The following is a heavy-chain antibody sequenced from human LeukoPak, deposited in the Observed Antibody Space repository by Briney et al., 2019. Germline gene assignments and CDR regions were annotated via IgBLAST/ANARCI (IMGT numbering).Heavy chain of an antibody. CDR1: GGTFSSYA. CDR2: IIPILGIA. CDR3: ARGGKQQLFDY. Sequence: ASVKVSCKASGGTFSSYAISWVRQAPGQGLEWMGRIIPILGIANYAQKFQGRVTITADKSTSTACMELSSLRSEGTGVYYCARGGKQQLFDYWGQGTLVTVSS. D-gene: IGHD6-13*01. J-gene: IGHJ4*02. V-gene: IGHV1-69*04.